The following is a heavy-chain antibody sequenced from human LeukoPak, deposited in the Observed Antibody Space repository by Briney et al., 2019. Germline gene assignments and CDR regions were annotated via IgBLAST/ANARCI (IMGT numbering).Heavy chain of an antibody. Sequence: GASVKVSCKASGYTFSGSYMHWVRQAPGQGPEWMGWINPNSGTNYAMRFQDRVTMTRDTSISTAYMELTRLRSEDTAVYYCARGKMNGDDFDYWGQGTLVTVSS. D-gene: IGHD4-17*01. V-gene: IGHV1-2*02. CDR3: ARGKMNGDDFDY. CDR1: GYTFSGSY. J-gene: IGHJ4*02. CDR2: INPNSGT.